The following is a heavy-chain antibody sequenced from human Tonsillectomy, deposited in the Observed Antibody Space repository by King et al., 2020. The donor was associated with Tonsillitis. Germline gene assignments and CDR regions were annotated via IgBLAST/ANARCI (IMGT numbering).Heavy chain of an antibody. Sequence: HVQLVESGGGVVQPGGSLRLSCAASGFTFSTYGMHWVRQAPGKGLEWVAFIRSDGSNKYYADSVKGLFAISRDNSKNTLYLQMNSLRAEDTAVYYCAKAMTYYYDSSGYSGEYFQHWGQGTLVTVSS. J-gene: IGHJ1*01. D-gene: IGHD3-22*01. V-gene: IGHV3-30*02. CDR2: IRSDGSNK. CDR3: AKAMTYYYDSSGYSGEYFQH. CDR1: GFTFSTYG.